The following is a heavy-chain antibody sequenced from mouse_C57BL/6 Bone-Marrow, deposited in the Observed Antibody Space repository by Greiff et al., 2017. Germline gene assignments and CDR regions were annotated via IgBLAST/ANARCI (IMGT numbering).Heavy chain of an antibody. CDR3: AWGGSSCTFDY. Sequence: QVQLKQPGAELVRPGSSVKLSCKASGYTFTSYWMHWVQQRPIQGLEWIGNIDPYDGETHYNQKFKDKATLTVDKSYSTAYMPLSSLTSEDSAVYCYAWGGSSCTFDYWGQGTTLTVSS. D-gene: IGHD1-1*01. CDR1: GYTFTSYW. J-gene: IGHJ2*01. CDR2: IDPYDGET. V-gene: IGHV1-52*01.